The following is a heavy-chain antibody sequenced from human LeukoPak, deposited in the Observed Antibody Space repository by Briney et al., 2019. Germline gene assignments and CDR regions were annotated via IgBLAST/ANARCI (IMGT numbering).Heavy chain of an antibody. D-gene: IGHD3-9*01. CDR3: ARDRGLRYFNWFGP. Sequence: SQTLSLTCTVSGGSISSGGYYWSWIRQHPGKGLEWIGYIYYSGSTYYNPSLKSRVTISVDTSKNQFSLKLSSVTAADTAVYYCARDRGLRYFNWFGPWGQGTLVTVSS. J-gene: IGHJ5*02. CDR1: GGSISSGGYY. V-gene: IGHV4-31*03. CDR2: IYYSGST.